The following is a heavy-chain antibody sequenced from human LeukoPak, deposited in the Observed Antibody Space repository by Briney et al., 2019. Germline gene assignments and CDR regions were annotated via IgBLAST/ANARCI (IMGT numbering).Heavy chain of an antibody. CDR2: INHSGST. J-gene: IGHJ4*02. D-gene: IGHD6-13*01. Sequence: PSETLSLTCAVYGGSFSGYYWSWIRQPPGKGPEWTGEINHSGSTNYNPSLKSRVTISVDTSKNQFSLKLSSVTAADTAVYYCARDLAAAGRGTDYWGQGTLVTVSS. CDR1: GGSFSGYY. V-gene: IGHV4-34*01. CDR3: ARDLAAAGRGTDY.